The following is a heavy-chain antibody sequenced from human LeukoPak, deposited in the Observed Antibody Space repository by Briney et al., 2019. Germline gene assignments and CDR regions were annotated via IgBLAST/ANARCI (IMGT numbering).Heavy chain of an antibody. CDR1: GGSFSGYY. Sequence: SETLSLTCAVYGGSFSGYYWSWIRQPPGKGLEWIGEINHSGSTNYNPSLKSRVTISVDTSKNQFSLKLSSVTAADTAVYYCARGRSVIAARATTPTYYYYGMDVWGQGTTVTVSS. CDR2: INHSGST. V-gene: IGHV4-34*01. CDR3: ARGRSVIAARATTPTYYYYGMDV. D-gene: IGHD6-6*01. J-gene: IGHJ6*02.